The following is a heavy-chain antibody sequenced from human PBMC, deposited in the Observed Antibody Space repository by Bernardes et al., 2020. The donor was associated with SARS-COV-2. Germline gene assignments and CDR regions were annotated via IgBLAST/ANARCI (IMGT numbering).Heavy chain of an antibody. CDR2: ISSDGAHT. D-gene: IGHD1-1*01. Sequence: GGSLRVLCSASGFTFSSHAMQWVRKAPGKGPEYVSGISSDGAHTYYVDSVKGRFTISRDNSKNTLYLEMSSLRAEDTAVYYCVNSFAQAMTGNFMWGQGTLVTVSS. CDR3: VNSFAQAMTGNFM. J-gene: IGHJ4*02. V-gene: IGHV3-64D*08. CDR1: GFTFSSHA.